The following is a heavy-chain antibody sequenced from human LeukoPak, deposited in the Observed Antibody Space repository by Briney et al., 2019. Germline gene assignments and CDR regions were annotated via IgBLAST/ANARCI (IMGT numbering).Heavy chain of an antibody. Sequence: ASVKVSCKASGYIFTGYGISWVRQAPGQGLEWMGWINAYNGNTNYAQKLQGRVTMTTDTSTSTAYMELRSLRSDDTAVYYCARDYNWNVDYWGQGTLVTVSS. CDR3: ARDYNWNVDY. J-gene: IGHJ4*02. D-gene: IGHD1-1*01. V-gene: IGHV1-18*04. CDR1: GYIFTGYG. CDR2: INAYNGNT.